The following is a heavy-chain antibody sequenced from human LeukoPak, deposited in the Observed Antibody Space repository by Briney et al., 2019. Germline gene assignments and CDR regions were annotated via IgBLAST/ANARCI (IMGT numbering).Heavy chain of an antibody. CDR3: ASGTIFGVIAPSSFHR. CDR2: IFYGGNT. Sequence: SETLSLTCTVSDGSISSFYWTWIRQSPGKGLEWIGYIFYGGNTNYSPSLKSRVTMSMDTSKSQFSLKLTSVTAADTAVYYCASGTIFGVIAPSSFHRWGRGALVTVSS. D-gene: IGHD3-3*01. CDR1: DGSISSFY. V-gene: IGHV4-59*12. J-gene: IGHJ5*02.